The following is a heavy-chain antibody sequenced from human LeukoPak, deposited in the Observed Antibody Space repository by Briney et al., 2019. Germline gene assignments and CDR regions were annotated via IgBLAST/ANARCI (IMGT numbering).Heavy chain of an antibody. D-gene: IGHD2-8*01. CDR2: ISSSSSTI. Sequence: GGSLRLSCAASGFTFSSYSMNWVRQAPGKGLEWVSYISSSSSTIYYADSVKGRFTISRENAKNSLYLQMNSLRAEDTAVYYCAREGGGYCTNGVCYTGDYFDYWGQGTLVTVSS. J-gene: IGHJ4*02. CDR3: AREGGGYCTNGVCYTGDYFDY. CDR1: GFTFSSYS. V-gene: IGHV3-48*01.